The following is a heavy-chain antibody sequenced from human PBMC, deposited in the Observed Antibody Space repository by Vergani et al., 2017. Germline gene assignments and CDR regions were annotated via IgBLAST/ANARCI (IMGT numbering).Heavy chain of an antibody. CDR2: ISWNSGRI. V-gene: IGHV3-9*01. CDR3: AKDEGCSSTSCYGPMDV. D-gene: IGHD2-2*01. CDR1: GFTFDDYA. J-gene: IGHJ6*04. Sequence: EVQLVESGGGLVQPGRSLRLSCAASGFTFDDYAMHWVRQAPGKGLEWVSGISWNSGRIGYADSVKGRFTISRDNAKNSLYLQMNSLRAEDTALYYCAKDEGCSSTSCYGPMDVWGKGTTVTVSS.